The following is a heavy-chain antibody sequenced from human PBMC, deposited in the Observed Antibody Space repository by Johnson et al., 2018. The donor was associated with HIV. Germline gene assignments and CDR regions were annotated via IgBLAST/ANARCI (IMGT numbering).Heavy chain of an antibody. D-gene: IGHD3-10*01. CDR3: ARATTYYFGSGSPLFAFDI. J-gene: IGHJ3*02. CDR1: GFTFDDYG. CDR2: INWNGGST. Sequence: MQLVESGGGVVRPGGSLRLSCAASGFTFDDYGMSWVRQAPGKGLEWVSGINWNGGSTGYADSVKGRFTISRDNAKKSLYLQMNSLRAEDTAVYYCARATTYYFGSGSPLFAFDIWGQGTMVTVSS. V-gene: IGHV3-20*04.